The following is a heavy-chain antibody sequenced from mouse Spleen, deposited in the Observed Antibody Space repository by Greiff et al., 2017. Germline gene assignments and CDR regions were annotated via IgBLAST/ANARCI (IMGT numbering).Heavy chain of an antibody. J-gene: IGHJ3*01. D-gene: IGHD3-1*01. CDR3: ARGARATFAWFAY. V-gene: IGHV1-81*01. Sequence: VKLVESGAELARPGASVKLSCKASGYTFTSYGISWVKQRTGQGLEWIGEIYPRSGNTYYNEKFKGKATLTADKSSSTAYMELRSLTSEDSAVYFCARGARATFAWFAYWGQGTLVTVSA. CDR1: GYTFTSYG. CDR2: IYPRSGNT.